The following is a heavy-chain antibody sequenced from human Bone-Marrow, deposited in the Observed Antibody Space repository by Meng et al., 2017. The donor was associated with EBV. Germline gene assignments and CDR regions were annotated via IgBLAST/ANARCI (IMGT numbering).Heavy chain of an antibody. Sequence: QVHLVESGAEVKKPGASGKISCKASGYTFTSYGVTWVRQAPGQGLEWMGWITAYNGLTRYEQKFQGRVMLTTDTSTTTAYMELRSLTFDDTAVYYCARNPRSEYSGYDYWGQGTLVTVSS. CDR3: ARNPRSEYSGYDY. D-gene: IGHD5-12*01. CDR1: GYTFTSYG. V-gene: IGHV1-18*01. J-gene: IGHJ4*02. CDR2: ITAYNGLT.